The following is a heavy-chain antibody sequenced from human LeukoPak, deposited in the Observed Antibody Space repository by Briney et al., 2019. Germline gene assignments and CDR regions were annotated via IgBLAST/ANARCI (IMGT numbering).Heavy chain of an antibody. V-gene: IGHV3-48*01. CDR2: ISSSSSTI. J-gene: IGHJ6*03. CDR1: GFTFSSYS. CDR3: ARSRPYYYYYYMDV. Sequence: GGSLRLSCAASGFTFSSYSMNWVRQAPGKGLEWVSYISSSSSTIYYADSVKGRFTISRDNAKNSLYLQMNSLRAEDTAVYYCARSRPYYYYYYMDVWGQGTLVTVSS.